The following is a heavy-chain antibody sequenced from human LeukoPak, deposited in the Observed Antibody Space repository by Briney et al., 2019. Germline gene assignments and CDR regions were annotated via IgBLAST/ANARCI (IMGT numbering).Heavy chain of an antibody. D-gene: IGHD2-15*01. V-gene: IGHV1-2*02. CDR3: ARESPYCSGGSCAAFDI. Sequence: ASVKVSCKASGYTFTGYFVHWVRQAPGQGLQWMGWINPNTGGTNYAQKFQGRVTMTRDTSISTAYMELSRLRSDDTAVYYCARESPYCSGGSCAAFDIWGQGTMVTVSS. J-gene: IGHJ3*02. CDR1: GYTFTGYF. CDR2: INPNTGGT.